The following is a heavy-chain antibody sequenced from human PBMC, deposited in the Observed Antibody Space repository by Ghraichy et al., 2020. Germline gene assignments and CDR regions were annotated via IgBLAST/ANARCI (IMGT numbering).Heavy chain of an antibody. CDR2: IRYDGSNK. CDR1: GFTFSSYG. J-gene: IGHJ6*02. V-gene: IGHV3-30*02. D-gene: IGHD6-13*01. Sequence: LSLTCAASGFTFSSYGMHWVRQAPGKGLEWVAFIRYDGSNKYYADSVKGRFTISRDNSKNTLYLQMNSLRAEDTAVYYCAKDKKQLVSYYYGMDVWGQGTTVTVSS. CDR3: AKDKKQLVSYYYGMDV.